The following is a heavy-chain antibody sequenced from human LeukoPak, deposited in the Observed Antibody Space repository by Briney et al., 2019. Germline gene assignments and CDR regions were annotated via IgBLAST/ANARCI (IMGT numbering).Heavy chain of an antibody. J-gene: IGHJ5*02. D-gene: IGHD6-6*01. CDR3: ARSGSRAARQGGDWFDR. CDR2: IIPILGIA. Sequence: GASVMVSSKASGGTFISYAISWVRHAPGQGLEWMGGIIPILGIANYSKKFQGRVTITADNSTSTAYRELSSLRSEDTAVYYCARSGSRAARQGGDWFDRWGQGTLVTVSS. V-gene: IGHV1-69*10. CDR1: GGTFISYA.